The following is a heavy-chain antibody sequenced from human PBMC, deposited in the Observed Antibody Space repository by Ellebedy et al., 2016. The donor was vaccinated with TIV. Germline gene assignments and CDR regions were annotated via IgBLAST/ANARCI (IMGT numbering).Heavy chain of an antibody. Sequence: PGGSLRLSCAASGFTFSDYYMSWIRQVPGKGLEWVAVISYDGSIKYYADSVKGRFTISRDNSKNTLYLQMNSLRAEDTAVYYCARDASGYAAFDYWGQGTLVTVSS. CDR2: ISYDGSIK. D-gene: IGHD3-22*01. CDR3: ARDASGYAAFDY. J-gene: IGHJ4*02. V-gene: IGHV3-30-3*01. CDR1: GFTFSDYY.